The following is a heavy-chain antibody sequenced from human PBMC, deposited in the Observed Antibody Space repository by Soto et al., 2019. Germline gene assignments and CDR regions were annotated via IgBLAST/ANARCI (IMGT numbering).Heavy chain of an antibody. Sequence: PGESLKISCQGSGNSFTNYWIAWVRQMPGKGLEWMGIIYPDDSDSRYSPSFQGRVTISADKSISTAYLQWSSLKASDTAMNYCARSINAYNPIDYWGQGTPVTVSS. D-gene: IGHD6-6*01. V-gene: IGHV5-51*01. J-gene: IGHJ4*02. CDR1: GNSFTNYW. CDR2: IYPDDSDS. CDR3: ARSINAYNPIDY.